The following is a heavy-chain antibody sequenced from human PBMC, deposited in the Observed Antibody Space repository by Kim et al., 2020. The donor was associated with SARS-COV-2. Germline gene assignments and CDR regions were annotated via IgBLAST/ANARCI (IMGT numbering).Heavy chain of an antibody. CDR2: INTNTGNP. J-gene: IGHJ4*02. Sequence: ASVKVSCKASGYTFTSYAMNWVRQAPGQRLEWMGWINTNTGNPRYAQGLTGRFGYSLDTSVSTAYLQISRLKAEDTAVYYCARLDLAVAGTTPFDYWGQGSLVTVAS. CDR3: ARLDLAVAGTTPFDY. CDR1: GYTFTSYA. V-gene: IGHV7-4-1*02. D-gene: IGHD6-13*01.